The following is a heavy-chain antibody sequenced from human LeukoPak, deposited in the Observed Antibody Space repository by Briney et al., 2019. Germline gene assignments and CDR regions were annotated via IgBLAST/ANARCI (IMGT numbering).Heavy chain of an antibody. D-gene: IGHD3-10*01. J-gene: IGHJ6*02. V-gene: IGHV3-74*01. CDR2: INGDGSGA. CDR1: GFIISGDY. CDR3: ARSFYYGSGSHGMDV. Sequence: PGGSLRLSCAASGFIISGDYMHWVRQVPGKGLVWVSRINGDGSGADYADSVKGRFTIFRDNAKNTLYLQMNSLRAEDTAVYYCARSFYYGSGSHGMDVWGQGTTVTVSS.